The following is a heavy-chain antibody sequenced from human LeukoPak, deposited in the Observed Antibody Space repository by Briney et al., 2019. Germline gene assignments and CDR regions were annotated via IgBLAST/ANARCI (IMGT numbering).Heavy chain of an antibody. CDR1: GGSISSSSYY. CDR3: ASYSSSYTYFDY. Sequence: SETLSLTCTVSGGSISSSSYYWGWIRQPPGKGLEWIGSIYYSGSTYYNPSLKSRVTISVDTSKNQFSLKLSSVTAADTAVYYCASYSSSYTYFDYWGQGTLVTVSS. D-gene: IGHD6-6*01. CDR2: IYYSGST. J-gene: IGHJ4*02. V-gene: IGHV4-39*07.